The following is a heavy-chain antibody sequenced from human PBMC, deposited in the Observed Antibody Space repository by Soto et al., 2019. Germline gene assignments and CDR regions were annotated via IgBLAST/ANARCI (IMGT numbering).Heavy chain of an antibody. D-gene: IGHD1-1*01. CDR3: ARDRMAGTGNYYYYYGMDV. Sequence: ASVKVSCKASGYTFTSYYMHWVRQAPGQGLEWMGIINPSGGSTSYAQKFQGRVTMTRDTSTSTVYMELSSLRSEDTAVYYCARDRMAGTGNYYYYYGMDVWGQGTTVTVSS. V-gene: IGHV1-46*03. CDR1: GYTFTSYY. CDR2: INPSGGST. J-gene: IGHJ6*02.